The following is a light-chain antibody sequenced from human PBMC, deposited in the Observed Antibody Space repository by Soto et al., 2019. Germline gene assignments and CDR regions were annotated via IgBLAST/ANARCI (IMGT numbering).Light chain of an antibody. CDR3: CSYAGSYTHVV. CDR1: SSDVGGYDY. J-gene: IGLJ2*01. Sequence: QSALTQPRSVSGSPGQSVTISCTGTSSDVGGYDYVSWYQQHPCKAPKLMIYGVTKRPSGVPDRFSGSKSGNTASLTISGLQAEDEANYYCCSYAGSYTHVVFGGGTKLTVL. CDR2: GVT. V-gene: IGLV2-11*01.